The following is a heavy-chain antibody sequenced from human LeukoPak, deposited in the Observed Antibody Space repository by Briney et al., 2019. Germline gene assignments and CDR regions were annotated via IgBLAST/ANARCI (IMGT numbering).Heavy chain of an antibody. CDR3: ARDRVPYCSGVSCSVDV. V-gene: IGHV3-74*01. Sequence: GGSLRLSCAGSGFTFSSYWMQWVRQAPGKGLVWVSRIISDGSTTNYADSVKGRFTISRDNAKNTLYLQMNSLRVEDTAVYYCARDRVPYCSGVSCSVDVWGQGTTVTVSS. CDR2: IISDGSTT. D-gene: IGHD2-15*01. J-gene: IGHJ6*02. CDR1: GFTFSSYW.